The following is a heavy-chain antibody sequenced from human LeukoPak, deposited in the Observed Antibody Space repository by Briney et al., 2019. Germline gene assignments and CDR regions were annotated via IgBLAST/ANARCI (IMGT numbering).Heavy chain of an antibody. V-gene: IGHV1-46*02. D-gene: IGHD5-18*01. CDR2: INPSGGST. Sequence: GASVKVSCKASGGTFNSYAISWVRQAPGQGLEWMGIINPSGGSTTYAQRFQGRVTMTRETSTSTVYMELSSLRSEDTAVYYCARWDEYSYGQPQGGSLDYWGQGTLVTVSS. CDR3: ARWDEYSYGQPQGGSLDY. J-gene: IGHJ4*02. CDR1: GGTFNSYA.